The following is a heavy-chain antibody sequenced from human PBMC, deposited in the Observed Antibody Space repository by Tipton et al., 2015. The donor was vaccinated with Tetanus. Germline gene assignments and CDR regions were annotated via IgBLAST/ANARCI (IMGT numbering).Heavy chain of an antibody. Sequence: TLSLTCTVSGASITTYHWSWLRQTPGRGLEWIGHIYYSGSTDYNPSLKSRVTLSVDTSKDQFSLRLSSVTAADTAVYYCAGRKGFYRPFDYWGLGILVTVSS. CDR3: AGRKGFYRPFDY. CDR1: GASITTYH. D-gene: IGHD3-16*02. J-gene: IGHJ4*02. CDR2: IYYSGST. V-gene: IGHV4-59*04.